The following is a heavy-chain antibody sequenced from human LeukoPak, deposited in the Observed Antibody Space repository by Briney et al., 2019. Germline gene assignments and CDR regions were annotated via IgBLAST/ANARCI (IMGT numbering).Heavy chain of an antibody. CDR2: ISSSSSYI. CDR1: GFTFSSYS. V-gene: IGHV3-21*01. D-gene: IGHD3-22*01. CDR3: ARESDYYDSTDPSVY. J-gene: IGHJ4*02. Sequence: GGSLRLSCAASGFTFSSYSMNWVRQAPGKGLEWVSSISSSSSYIYYADSVKGRFTNSRDNAKNSLYLQMNSLRAEDTAVYYCARESDYYDSTDPSVYWGQGTLVTVSS.